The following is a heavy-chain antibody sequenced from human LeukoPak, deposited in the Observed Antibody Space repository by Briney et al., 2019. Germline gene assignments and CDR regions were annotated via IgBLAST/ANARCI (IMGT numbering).Heavy chain of an antibody. V-gene: IGHV3-15*07. Sequence: GGSLRLSCATSGFSFSGAWMNWVRQAPGKGLEWVGRSRRKIDGGTTDYAAPVKGRFTISRDDSKSTLYLQMNSLRSEDTAVYYCVVDYGEPDGGWSYGMDVWGQGTTVTVSS. D-gene: IGHD4-17*01. J-gene: IGHJ6*02. CDR1: GFSFSGAW. CDR2: SRRKIDGGTT. CDR3: VVDYGEPDGGWSYGMDV.